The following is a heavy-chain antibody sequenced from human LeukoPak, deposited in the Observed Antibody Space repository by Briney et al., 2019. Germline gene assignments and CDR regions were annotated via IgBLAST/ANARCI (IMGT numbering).Heavy chain of an antibody. V-gene: IGHV3-48*03. Sequence: GGSLRLSCAASGFNLRSYEMNWVRQAPGKGLEWVSFISSSGTTPYYADSVKGRFTISRDNAKNSLYLQMNSLRAEDTAVYYCARAFIAAADYYYYYYLDVWGKGTTVTVSS. CDR2: ISSSGTTP. J-gene: IGHJ6*03. D-gene: IGHD6-13*01. CDR1: GFNLRSYE. CDR3: ARAFIAAADYYYYYYLDV.